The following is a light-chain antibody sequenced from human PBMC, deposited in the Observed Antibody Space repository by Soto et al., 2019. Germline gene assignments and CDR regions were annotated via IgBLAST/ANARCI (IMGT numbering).Light chain of an antibody. V-gene: IGKV3-20*01. Sequence: EIVLTHSPGTLSLSPGERATLSCRASLTISDNYLAWYQQKASQAPRLVIFGASSRATGIPDRFSASGSGTDFTLTISRLEPEDFAVYYCQQYSMAPLTFGQGTKVDIK. CDR3: QQYSMAPLT. J-gene: IGKJ1*01. CDR2: GAS. CDR1: LTISDNY.